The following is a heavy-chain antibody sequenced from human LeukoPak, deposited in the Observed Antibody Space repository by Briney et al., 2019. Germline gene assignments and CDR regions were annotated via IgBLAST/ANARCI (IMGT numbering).Heavy chain of an antibody. V-gene: IGHV4-39*07. J-gene: IGHJ4*02. D-gene: IGHD3-22*01. CDR3: ARLSTNYYDPV. CDR2: IYYSGST. CDR1: GGSISSSSYY. Sequence: SETLSLTCSVSGGSISSSSYYWGWIRQPPGKGLEWIGSIYYSGSTYYNPSLKSRVTISVDTSKNQFSLKLSSVTAADTAVYYCARLSTNYYDPVWGQGTLVTVSS.